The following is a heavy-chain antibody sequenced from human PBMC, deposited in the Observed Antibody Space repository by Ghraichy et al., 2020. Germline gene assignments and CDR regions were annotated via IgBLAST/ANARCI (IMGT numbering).Heavy chain of an antibody. Sequence: GGSLRLSCAASGFGVTDNYIAWVRQAPGKGLEWVSVMYGSGSTFYADSVRGRFAISRDRSTNTLYLQMNRLRADDTAVYYCARWVGDSTIPLPYYYAMDVWGQGTTVTVSS. J-gene: IGHJ6*02. V-gene: IGHV3-53*01. CDR2: MYGSGST. CDR1: GFGVTDNY. CDR3: ARWVGDSTIPLPYYYAMDV. D-gene: IGHD2-2*01.